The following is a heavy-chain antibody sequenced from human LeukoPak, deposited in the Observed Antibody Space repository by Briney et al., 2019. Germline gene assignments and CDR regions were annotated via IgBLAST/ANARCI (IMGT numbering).Heavy chain of an antibody. CDR1: GVSFDDYY. D-gene: IGHD3-16*01. CDR3: TRMITGHDY. CDR2: INHSGYT. V-gene: IGHV4-34*01. J-gene: IGHJ4*02. Sequence: SETLSLTCAVSGVSFDDYYWAWVRQTPGKGLEWIGEINHSGYTNDSPSLKSRVTLSIDTSRKQFSLNLRSVTVADAGIYYCTRMITGHDYWGQGTLVTVSS.